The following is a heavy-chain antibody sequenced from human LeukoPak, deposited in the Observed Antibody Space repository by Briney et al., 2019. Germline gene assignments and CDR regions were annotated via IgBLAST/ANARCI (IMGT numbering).Heavy chain of an antibody. D-gene: IGHD3-10*01. CDR1: GFTFSSYA. J-gene: IGHJ4*02. V-gene: IGHV3-30*04. CDR3: AREVERFGEFDY. Sequence: GRSLRLSCAASGFTFSSYAMHWVRQAPGKGLEWVAVISYDGSNKCYADSVKGRFTISRDNSKNTLYLQMNSLRAEDTAVYYCAREVERFGEFDYWGQGTLVTVSS. CDR2: ISYDGSNK.